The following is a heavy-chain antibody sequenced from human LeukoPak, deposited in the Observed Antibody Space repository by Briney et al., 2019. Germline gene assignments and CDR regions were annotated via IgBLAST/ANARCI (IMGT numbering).Heavy chain of an antibody. CDR2: ISWNSGSI. Sequence: GGSLRLSCAASGFTFDDYAMHWVRQAPGKGLEWVSGISWNSGSIGYADSVKGRFTISRDNAKNSLYLQMNSLRAEDTALYYCAKDTQYSSSWFFDYWGQGTLVTVSS. CDR1: GFTFDDYA. D-gene: IGHD6-13*01. CDR3: AKDTQYSSSWFFDY. J-gene: IGHJ4*02. V-gene: IGHV3-9*01.